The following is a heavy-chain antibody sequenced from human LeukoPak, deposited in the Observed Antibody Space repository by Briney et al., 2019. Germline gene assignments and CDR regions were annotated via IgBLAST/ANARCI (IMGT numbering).Heavy chain of an antibody. CDR2: IHASGTT. CDR1: GGSLSSNY. CDR3: ARDRYYDSSSLSGSAFDI. Sequence: SETLSLTCTISGGSLSSNYWSWIRQPAGKGLEWIGRIHASGTTNFDPSLKRRLTMSLDTSKNQFSLKLKSVTAADTAVYYCARDRYYDSSSLSGSAFDIWGQGTMVTVSS. J-gene: IGHJ3*02. D-gene: IGHD3-22*01. V-gene: IGHV4-4*07.